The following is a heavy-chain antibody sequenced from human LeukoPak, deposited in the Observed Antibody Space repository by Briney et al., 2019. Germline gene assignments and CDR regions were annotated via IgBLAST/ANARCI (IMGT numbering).Heavy chain of an antibody. Sequence: PGGSLRLSCAASGITFSSYAMSWVRQAPGKGLEWVSVISGSGGSTYYADSVKGRFTISRDNSKNTLFLQMNSLRAEDTAVYSCAKGGRYCSGATCYSSHWGQGTLVTVSS. D-gene: IGHD2-15*01. CDR2: ISGSGGST. V-gene: IGHV3-23*01. CDR1: GITFSSYA. CDR3: AKGGRYCSGATCYSSH. J-gene: IGHJ4*02.